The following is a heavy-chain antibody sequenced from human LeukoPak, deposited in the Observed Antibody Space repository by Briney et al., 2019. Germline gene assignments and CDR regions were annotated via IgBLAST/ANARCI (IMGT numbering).Heavy chain of an antibody. J-gene: IGHJ4*02. CDR3: ARDAGFGVVHY. V-gene: IGHV4-39*02. Sequence: PSETLSLTCTVSGGSISSSSYYWGWIRQPPGKGLEWIGSIYYSGSTYYNPSLKSRVTISVDTSKNQFSLKLSSVTAADTAVYYCARDAGFGVVHYWGQGTLVTVSS. D-gene: IGHD3-3*01. CDR1: GGSISSSSYY. CDR2: IYYSGST.